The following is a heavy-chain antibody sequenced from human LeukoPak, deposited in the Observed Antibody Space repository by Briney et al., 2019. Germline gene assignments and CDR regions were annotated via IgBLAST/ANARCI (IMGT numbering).Heavy chain of an antibody. CDR1: GGSISSYY. CDR3: ARYNSYGYPYYFDY. J-gene: IGHJ4*02. Sequence: PSETLSLTCTVSGGSISSYYWSWIRQPPGKGLEWIGYIYYSGSTNYNPSLESRVTISVDTSKNQFSLKLSSATAADTAVYYCARYNSYGYPYYFDYWGQGTLVTVSS. V-gene: IGHV4-59*01. D-gene: IGHD5-18*01. CDR2: IYYSGST.